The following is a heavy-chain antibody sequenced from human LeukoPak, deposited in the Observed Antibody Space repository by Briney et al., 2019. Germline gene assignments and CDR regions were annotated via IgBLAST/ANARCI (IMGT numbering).Heavy chain of an antibody. V-gene: IGHV3-30-3*01. J-gene: IGHJ4*02. D-gene: IGHD3-16*02. CDR2: ISNDGSNQ. Sequence: RAGGSLRLSCAVSGFNVISRYMSWVRQAPGKGLEWEAVISNDGSNQYYAGSVKGRFTISRENSKNTLYLQMNSLRIDDTAIYYCARDENVWGNYRWIDSWGQGTLVTVSS. CDR1: GFNVISRY. CDR3: ARDENVWGNYRWIDS.